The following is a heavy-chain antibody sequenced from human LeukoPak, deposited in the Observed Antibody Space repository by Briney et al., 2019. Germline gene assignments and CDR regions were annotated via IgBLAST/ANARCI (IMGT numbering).Heavy chain of an antibody. CDR3: ARQVSDYFYYYIDV. CDR2: IYYSGTA. V-gene: IGHV4-39*01. Sequence: PSETLSLTCSVSGGSISSSSYYWNWIRQPPGKGLEWVGSIYYSGTAYYNSSLKSRVTISEDTSKHRFSLMLTSVTAADTAVYYCARQVSDYFYYYIDVWGEGTTVIVSS. J-gene: IGHJ6*03. CDR1: GGSISSSSYY.